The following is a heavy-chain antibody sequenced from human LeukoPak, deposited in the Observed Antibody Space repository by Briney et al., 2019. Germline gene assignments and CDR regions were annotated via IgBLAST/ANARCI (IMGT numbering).Heavy chain of an antibody. CDR2: IYYSGST. Sequence: SETLSLTCTVSGGSISSYDWSWIRQPPGKGLEWIGYIYYSGSTNYNPSLKSRVTISVDTSKNQFSLKLSSVTAADTAVYYCARHDSGVYDFWSGPQSGWFDPWGQGTLVTVSS. CDR3: ARHDSGVYDFWSGPQSGWFDP. J-gene: IGHJ5*02. V-gene: IGHV4-59*08. CDR1: GGSISSYD. D-gene: IGHD3-3*01.